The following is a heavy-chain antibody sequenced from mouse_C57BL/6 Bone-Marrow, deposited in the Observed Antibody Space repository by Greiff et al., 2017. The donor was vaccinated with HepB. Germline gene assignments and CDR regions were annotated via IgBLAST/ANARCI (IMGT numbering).Heavy chain of an antibody. CDR2: ISYDGSN. CDR1: GYSITSGYY. V-gene: IGHV3-6*01. D-gene: IGHD1-1*01. Sequence: EVHLVESGPGLVKPSQSLSLTCSVTGYSITSGYYWNWIRQFPGNKLEWMGYISYDGSNNYNPSLKNRISITRDTSKNQFFLKLNSVTTEDTATYYCARGDYGSSYGYFDVWGTGTTVTVSS. CDR3: ARGDYGSSYGYFDV. J-gene: IGHJ1*03.